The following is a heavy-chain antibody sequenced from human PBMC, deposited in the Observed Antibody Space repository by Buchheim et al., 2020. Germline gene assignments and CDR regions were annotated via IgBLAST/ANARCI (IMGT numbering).Heavy chain of an antibody. CDR1: GGSISSYY. Sequence: QVQLQESGPGLVKPSETLSLTCTVSGGSISSYYWSWIRQPPGKGLEWIGYIYYSGSTNYNPSLKSRVTISVDTSKNQFSLKLSSVTAADTAVYYCARMGIAGWFDPWGQGTL. CDR3: ARMGIAGWFDP. CDR2: IYYSGST. V-gene: IGHV4-59*01. D-gene: IGHD6-13*01. J-gene: IGHJ5*02.